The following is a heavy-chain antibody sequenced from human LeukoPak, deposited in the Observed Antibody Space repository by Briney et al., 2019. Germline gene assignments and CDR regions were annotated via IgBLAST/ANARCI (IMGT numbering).Heavy chain of an antibody. D-gene: IGHD1-1*01. CDR2: IYTSGST. CDR1: GGSISSGSNY. V-gene: IGHV4-61*09. Sequence: TLSLTCTVSGGSISSGSNYWTWIRQPAGKGLEWIGNIYTSGSTNYNPSLKSRVTISVDTSKNQFSLQLNSVTAADTAVYYCARGDGNTVYYNSIDPWGQGTLVTVSS. J-gene: IGHJ5*02. CDR3: ARGDGNTVYYNSIDP.